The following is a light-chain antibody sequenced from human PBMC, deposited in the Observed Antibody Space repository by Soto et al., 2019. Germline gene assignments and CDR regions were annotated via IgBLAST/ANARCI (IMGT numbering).Light chain of an antibody. Sequence: QSALTQPASVSGSPGQSITISCTGTSSDVGSYNLVSWYQHHPGKAPKVMIYEVSKRPSGVPNRFSGSKSGSTASLTISGLQAEDEADYYCCSYAGSSTYVFGTGTKLTVL. V-gene: IGLV2-23*02. CDR2: EVS. J-gene: IGLJ1*01. CDR3: CSYAGSSTYV. CDR1: SSDVGSYNL.